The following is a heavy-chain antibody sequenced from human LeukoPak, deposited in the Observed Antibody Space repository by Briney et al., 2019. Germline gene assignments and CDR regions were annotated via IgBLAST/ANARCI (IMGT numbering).Heavy chain of an antibody. J-gene: IGHJ4*02. CDR1: GFTFSNYA. V-gene: IGHV3-23*01. D-gene: IGHD3-3*01. CDR2: ISGSGDNT. Sequence: GGSLRLSCAASGFTFSNYAMSWVRQAPGKGLEWLSTISGSGDNTYYADSVKGRFTVSRDNSKNTLYLQMNSLRVEDTAMYYCAKGAYYADWGQGTLVTVSS. CDR3: AKGAYYAD.